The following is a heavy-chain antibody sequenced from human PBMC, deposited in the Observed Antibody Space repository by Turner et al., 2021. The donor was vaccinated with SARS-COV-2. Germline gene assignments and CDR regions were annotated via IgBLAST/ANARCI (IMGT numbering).Heavy chain of an antibody. Sequence: QLQLQESGTGLVKHSETLSLTCTVAAGSISSSSFYWGWIHQPTGKGLEWIGSIFYSGCTHNNPSLKSRITISVDTSKNQFSLKLGSVTATDTAVYYCARLVDTLDYSYGMDVWGQGTTVTVSS. V-gene: IGHV4-39*01. CDR3: ARLVDTLDYSYGMDV. D-gene: IGHD5-18*01. CDR1: AGSISSSSFY. J-gene: IGHJ6*02. CDR2: IFYSGCT.